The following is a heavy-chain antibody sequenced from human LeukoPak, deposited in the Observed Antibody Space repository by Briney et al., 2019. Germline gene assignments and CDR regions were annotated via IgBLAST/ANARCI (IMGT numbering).Heavy chain of an antibody. V-gene: IGHV3-23*01. CDR2: TTANGDWA. CDR3: VKGSNTYSITSYWYFDL. Sequence: GGSLRLSCAASGLAFSSYAMMWLRQAPGKGLEWVSATTANGDWALYADSVKGRFTISRDNSKSTLYLQMNSLRVEDTAVYYCVKGSNTYSITSYWYFDLWGRGTLVTVSS. CDR1: GLAFSSYA. J-gene: IGHJ2*01. D-gene: IGHD6-13*01.